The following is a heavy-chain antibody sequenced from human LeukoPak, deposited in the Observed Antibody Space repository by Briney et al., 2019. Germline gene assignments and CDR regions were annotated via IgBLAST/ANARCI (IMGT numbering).Heavy chain of an antibody. CDR3: ARTPSGSYSRFDY. D-gene: IGHD1-26*01. J-gene: IGHJ4*02. V-gene: IGHV3-48*02. CDR1: GFTFSSYS. CDR2: ISSSSSTI. Sequence: PGGSLRLSCAASGFTFSSYSMNWVRQAPGEGLEWVSYISSSSSTIYYADSVKGRFTISRDNAKNSLYLQMNSLRDEDTAVYYCARTPSGSYSRFDYWGQGTLVTVSS.